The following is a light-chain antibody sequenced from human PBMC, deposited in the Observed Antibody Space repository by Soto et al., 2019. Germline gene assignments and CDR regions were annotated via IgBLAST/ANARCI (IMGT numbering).Light chain of an antibody. CDR3: QYYKASST. CDR1: QSISSW. V-gene: IGKV1-5*03. Sequence: DIQMTQSPSTLSASVGDRVTITCRASQSISSWLAWYQQKPGRAPKLLIYQASSSEIGVPSRFSGSGSGTDFTLTISSLQPADFATYYCQYYKASSTFGQGTRLEIK. J-gene: IGKJ1*01. CDR2: QAS.